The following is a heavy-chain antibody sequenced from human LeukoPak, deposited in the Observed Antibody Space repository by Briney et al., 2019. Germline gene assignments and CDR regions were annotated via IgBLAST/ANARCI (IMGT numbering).Heavy chain of an antibody. CDR2: INHSGST. Sequence: SETLSLTCAVYGGSLSGYYWSWIRQPPGKGLEWIGEINHSGSTNYNPSLKSRVTISVDTSKNQFSLKLSSVTAADTAVCYCARAHKTDIVVVPAPFDYWGQGTLVTVSS. V-gene: IGHV4-34*01. CDR3: ARAHKTDIVVVPAPFDY. CDR1: GGSLSGYY. J-gene: IGHJ4*02. D-gene: IGHD2-2*01.